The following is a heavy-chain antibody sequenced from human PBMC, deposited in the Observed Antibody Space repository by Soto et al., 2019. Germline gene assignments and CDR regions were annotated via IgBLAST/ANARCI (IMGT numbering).Heavy chain of an antibody. J-gene: IGHJ5*02. CDR1: GYTFTNYD. Sequence: QAQLVQSGAEVKEPGASVKVSCKASGYTFTNYDISWVRQATGQGLVWMGWMNPNSANTGYAQKFQGRVSMTRDTSINTAYLELSSLTSEDTAIYYCARMATSGTLNWFDPWGQGTLVTVSS. D-gene: IGHD1-26*01. V-gene: IGHV1-8*01. CDR2: MNPNSANT. CDR3: ARMATSGTLNWFDP.